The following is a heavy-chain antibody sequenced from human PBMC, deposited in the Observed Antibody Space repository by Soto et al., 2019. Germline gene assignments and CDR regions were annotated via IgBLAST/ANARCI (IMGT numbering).Heavy chain of an antibody. CDR2: IKQDGSEK. J-gene: IGHJ3*02. V-gene: IGHV3-7*01. CDR3: ARVYGDYYGSGSYYLGAFDI. D-gene: IGHD3-10*01. CDR1: GFTFSSYW. Sequence: GSLRLSCAASGFTFSSYWMSWVRQAPGKGLEWVANIKQDGSEKYYVDSVKGRFTISRDNAKNSLYLQMNSLRAEDTAVYYCARVYGDYYGSGSYYLGAFDIWGQGTMVTVSS.